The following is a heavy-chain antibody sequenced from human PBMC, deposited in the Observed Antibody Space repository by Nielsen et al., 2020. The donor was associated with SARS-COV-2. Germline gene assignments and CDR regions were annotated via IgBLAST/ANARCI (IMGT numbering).Heavy chain of an antibody. D-gene: IGHD3-10*01. CDR2: INHSGST. J-gene: IGHJ4*02. CDR3: AREYYYGSGILGGY. CDR1: GGSFSGYY. V-gene: IGHV4-34*01. Sequence: SETLSLTRAVYGGSFSGYYWNWIRQPPGKGLEWIGEINHSGSTNYNPSLKSRVTTSVDTSKNQFSLKLSSVTAADTAVYYCAREYYYGSGILGGYWGQGTLVTVSS.